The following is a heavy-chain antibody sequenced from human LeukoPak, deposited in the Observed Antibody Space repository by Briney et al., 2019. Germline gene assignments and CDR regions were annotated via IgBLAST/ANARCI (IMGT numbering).Heavy chain of an antibody. CDR3: ARPAYGDYAEYFQH. V-gene: IGHV3-30*03. D-gene: IGHD4-17*01. J-gene: IGHJ1*01. Sequence: GGSLRLSCAASGFTFSSYWMSWVRQAPGKGLEWVAVISYDGSNKYYADSVKGRFTISRDNSKNTLYLQMNSLRAEDTAVYYCARPAYGDYAEYFQHWGQGTLVTVSS. CDR2: ISYDGSNK. CDR1: GFTFSSYW.